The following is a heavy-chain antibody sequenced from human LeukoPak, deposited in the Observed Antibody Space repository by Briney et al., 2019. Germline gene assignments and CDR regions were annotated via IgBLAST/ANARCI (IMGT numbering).Heavy chain of an antibody. CDR3: ASANRGDSSGYYSSWFDP. J-gene: IGHJ5*02. CDR2: IIPIFGTA. Sequence: SVKVSCKASGYTFTSYAISWVRQAPGQGLEWMGGIIPIFGTANYAQKFQGRVTITADKSTSTAYMELSSLGSEDTAVYYCASANRGDSSGYYSSWFDPWGQGTLVTVSS. V-gene: IGHV1-69*06. D-gene: IGHD3-22*01. CDR1: GYTFTSYA.